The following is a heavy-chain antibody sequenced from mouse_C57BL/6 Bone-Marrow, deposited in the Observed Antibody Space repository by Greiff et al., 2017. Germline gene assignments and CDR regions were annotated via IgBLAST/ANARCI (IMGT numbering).Heavy chain of an antibody. D-gene: IGHD2-2*01. V-gene: IGHV14-4*01. Sequence: QLQQSGAELVRPGASVKLSCTASGFNIKDDYMHWVKQRPEQGLEWIGWIDPENGDTEYASKFQGKATITADTSSNTAYLQLSSLTSEDTAVYYCTTRGSYGCFDYWGQGTTLTVSS. CDR2: IDPENGDT. CDR3: TTRGSYGCFDY. CDR1: GFNIKDDY. J-gene: IGHJ2*01.